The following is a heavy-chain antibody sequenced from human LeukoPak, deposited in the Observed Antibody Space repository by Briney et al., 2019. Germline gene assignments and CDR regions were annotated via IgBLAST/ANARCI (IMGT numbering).Heavy chain of an antibody. V-gene: IGHV1-2*02. J-gene: IGHJ5*02. CDR3: ARDLREGAAAGTLVP. D-gene: IGHD6-13*01. Sequence: ASVKVSCKASGYTFTGYYMHWVRQAPGQGLEWMGWINPNSGGTNYAQKFQGRVTMTRDTSISTAYMELSRLRSDDTAVYYCARDLREGAAAGTLVPWGQGTLVTVSS. CDR2: INPNSGGT. CDR1: GYTFTGYY.